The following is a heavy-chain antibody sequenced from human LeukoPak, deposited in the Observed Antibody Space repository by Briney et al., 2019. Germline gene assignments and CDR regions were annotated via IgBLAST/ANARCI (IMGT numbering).Heavy chain of an antibody. Sequence: ASVKVSCKASGYTFTSYGISWVRQAPGQGLEWMEWISAYNGNTNYAQKLQGRVTMTTDTSTSTAYMELRSLRSDDTAVYYCARDCSSTSCYSQYYMDVWGKGTTVTVSS. CDR3: ARDCSSTSCYSQYYMDV. J-gene: IGHJ6*03. V-gene: IGHV1-18*01. D-gene: IGHD2-2*01. CDR2: ISAYNGNT. CDR1: GYTFTSYG.